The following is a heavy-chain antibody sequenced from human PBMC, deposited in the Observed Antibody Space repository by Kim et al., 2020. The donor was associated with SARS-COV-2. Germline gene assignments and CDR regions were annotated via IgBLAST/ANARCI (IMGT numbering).Heavy chain of an antibody. J-gene: IGHJ6*02. D-gene: IGHD3-22*01. V-gene: IGHV3-11*06. CDR3: ARYDSSVWHYYGMDV. CDR2: ISSSSSYT. Sequence: GGSLRLSCAASGFTFSDYYMSWIRQAPGKGLEWVSYISSSSSYTNYADSVKGRFTISRDNAKNSLYLQMNSLRAEDTAVYYCARYDSSVWHYYGMDVWGQGTTVTVSS. CDR1: GFTFSDYY.